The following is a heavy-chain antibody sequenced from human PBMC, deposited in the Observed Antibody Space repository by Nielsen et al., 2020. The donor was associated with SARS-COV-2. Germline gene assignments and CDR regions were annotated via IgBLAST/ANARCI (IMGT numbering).Heavy chain of an antibody. V-gene: IGHV3-30*04. CDR1: GFTFSSYA. J-gene: IGHJ3*02. CDR3: ARGGDYTPFGDAFDI. D-gene: IGHD4-11*01. Sequence: GGSLRLSCAASGFTFSSYAMHWVRQAPGKGLEGVAVISYDGSNKYYEDSGKGRFTISRDNSKNTLYLQMNSLRVEDTAVYYCARGGDYTPFGDAFDIWGQGTMVTVSS. CDR2: ISYDGSNK.